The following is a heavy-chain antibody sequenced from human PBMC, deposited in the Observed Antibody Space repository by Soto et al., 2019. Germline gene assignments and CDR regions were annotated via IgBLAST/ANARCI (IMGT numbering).Heavy chain of an antibody. D-gene: IGHD4-17*01. J-gene: IGHJ6*03. CDR3: VWTVTTYYYYYMDV. Sequence: SETLSLTCTVSGGSISSSSYYWGWIRQPPGKGLEWIGSIYYSGSTYYNPSLKSRVTISVDTSKNQFSLKLSSVTAADTAVYYCVWTVTTYYYYYMDVWGKGTTVTVSS. CDR1: GGSISSSSYY. V-gene: IGHV4-39*01. CDR2: IYYSGST.